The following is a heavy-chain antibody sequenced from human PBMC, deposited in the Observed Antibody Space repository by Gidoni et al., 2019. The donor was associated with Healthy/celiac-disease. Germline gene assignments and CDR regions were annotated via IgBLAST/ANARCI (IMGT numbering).Heavy chain of an antibody. Sequence: EVQLVQSGAEVKKPGESLRISCKGSGYSFTSYWISWVRQMPGKGLEWMGRIDPSDSYTNYSPSFQGHVTISADKSISTAYLQWSSLKASDTAMYYCALAREPMAVITSLIFDYWGQGTLVTVSS. CDR3: ALAREPMAVITSLIFDY. CDR2: IDPSDSYT. CDR1: GYSFTSYW. J-gene: IGHJ4*02. V-gene: IGHV5-10-1*03. D-gene: IGHD3-22*01.